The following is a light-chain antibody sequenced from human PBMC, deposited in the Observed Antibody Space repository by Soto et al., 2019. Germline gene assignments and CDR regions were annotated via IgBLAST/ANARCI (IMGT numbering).Light chain of an antibody. V-gene: IGLV2-14*01. Sequence: QSVLTQPASVSGSPGQSITISCTGSSGDVGHYNYVSWYQQHPGKAPKLMIYEVSNRPSGVSNRFSGSKSGNTASLIISGLQAEDEADYYCTSYTTSRLWVFGGGTKVTVL. CDR2: EVS. J-gene: IGLJ3*02. CDR3: TSYTTSRLWV. CDR1: SGDVGHYNY.